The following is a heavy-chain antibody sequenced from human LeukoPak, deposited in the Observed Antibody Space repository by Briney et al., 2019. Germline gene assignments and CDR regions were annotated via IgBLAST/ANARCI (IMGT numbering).Heavy chain of an antibody. Sequence: TGGSLRLSCAASGFTVSSNYMSWVCQAPGKGLEWVSVIYSGGSTYYADSVKGRFTISRDNSKNTLYLQMNSLRAEDTAVYYCASDYGDYHDAFDIWGQGTMVTVSS. CDR3: ASDYGDYHDAFDI. CDR1: GFTVSSNY. V-gene: IGHV3-53*01. J-gene: IGHJ3*02. D-gene: IGHD4-17*01. CDR2: IYSGGST.